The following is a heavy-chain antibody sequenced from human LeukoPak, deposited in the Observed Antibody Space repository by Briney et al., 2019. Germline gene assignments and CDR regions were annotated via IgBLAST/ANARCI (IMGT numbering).Heavy chain of an antibody. V-gene: IGHV4-59*12. CDR2: IYYSGST. CDR1: GGSISSYY. D-gene: IGHD3-10*01. CDR3: ASSDGSGSYYFDY. Sequence: TSETLSLTCTVSGGSISSYYWSWIRQPPGKGLEWIGYIYYSGSTNYNPSLKSRVTISVDTSKNQFSLKLSSVTAADTAVYYCASSDGSGSYYFDYWGQGTLVTVSS. J-gene: IGHJ4*02.